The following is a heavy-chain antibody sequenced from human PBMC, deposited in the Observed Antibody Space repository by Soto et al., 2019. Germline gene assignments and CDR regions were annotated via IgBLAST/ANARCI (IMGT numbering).Heavy chain of an antibody. CDR1: GYTFTSYA. CDR3: ASSYYYDSSGYSSLYYYYGMDV. V-gene: IGHV1-3*01. CDR2: INAGNGNT. J-gene: IGHJ6*02. Sequence: GASVNVSCKASGYTFTSYAMHWVRQAPGQRLEWMGWINAGNGNTKYSQMFQGRVTITRDTSASTAYMELSSLRSEDTAVYYCASSYYYDSSGYSSLYYYYGMDVWGQGTTVTVSS. D-gene: IGHD3-22*01.